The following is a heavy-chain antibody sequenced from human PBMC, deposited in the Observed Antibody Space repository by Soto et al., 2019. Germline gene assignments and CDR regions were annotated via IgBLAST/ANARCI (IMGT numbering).Heavy chain of an antibody. CDR3: ASYFWGDQLPFYFDQ. D-gene: IGHD3-3*01. CDR2: ISAYNGNT. J-gene: IGHJ4*02. Sequence: QVLLVQSGAEVKKPGASVKVSCKASGYTFNSYGVSWVRQAPGQGLEWRGWISAYNGNTKYSQNVQGTVTMTIDTNTSSAYMDVRSLRSDDTAIYFCASYFWGDQLPFYFDQWGQGTLVTVSS. V-gene: IGHV1-18*01. CDR1: GYTFNSYG.